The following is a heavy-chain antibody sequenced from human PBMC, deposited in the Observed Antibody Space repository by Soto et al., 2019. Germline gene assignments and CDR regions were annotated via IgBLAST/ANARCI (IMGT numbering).Heavy chain of an antibody. CDR3: AKEMYPRTVLDSSSPWGDY. CDR1: GFPFIDYC. D-gene: IGHD6-6*01. Sequence: GGPLRLPYPVFGFPFIDYCVHLVSQAPGKGLEWVAVMSYAGTYKYYADSVKGRFTISRDLSGNTLFLQMNSLRLEDTAVYFCAKEMYPRTVLDSSSPWGDYWGQGNLVTVSA. J-gene: IGHJ4*02. V-gene: IGHV3-30*18. CDR2: MSYAGTYK.